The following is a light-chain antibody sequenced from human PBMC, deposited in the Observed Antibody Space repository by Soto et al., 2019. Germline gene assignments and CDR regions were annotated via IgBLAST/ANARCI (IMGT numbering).Light chain of an antibody. CDR3: QQYNNWPAIT. CDR1: QSVRSN. J-gene: IGKJ5*01. Sequence: EVVMTPSPATLSVPPGGGATPSCRASQSVRSNLAWYQQKPGQAPRLLIYGASNRVSGIPATFSGSGSGTEFTLTISSLQSEDFAVYYCQQYNNWPAITFGQGTRLEIK. V-gene: IGKV3D-15*01. CDR2: GAS.